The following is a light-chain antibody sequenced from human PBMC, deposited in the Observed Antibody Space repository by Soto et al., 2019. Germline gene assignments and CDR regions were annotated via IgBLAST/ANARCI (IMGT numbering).Light chain of an antibody. CDR3: QHRTNWPLT. CDR2: DAS. CDR1: QSVSSY. Sequence: EIVLTQSPATLSLSPGERATLSCRASQSVSSYLAWFQQKPGQAPRLLIYDASNRATGIPARFSGSGSGTDFSLTISSLEPEDFAVYYCQHRTNWPLTFGGGTKVEIK. J-gene: IGKJ4*01. V-gene: IGKV3-11*01.